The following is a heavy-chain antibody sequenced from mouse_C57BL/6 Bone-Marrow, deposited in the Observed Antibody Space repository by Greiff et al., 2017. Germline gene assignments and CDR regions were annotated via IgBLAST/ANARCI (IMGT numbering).Heavy chain of an antibody. V-gene: IGHV5-4*03. J-gene: IGHJ2*01. Sequence: EVNVVESGGGLVKPGGSLKLSCAASGFTFSSYAMSWVRQTPEKRLEWVATISAGGSYTYYPDNVKGRFTISRDNAKNNLYLQMSHLKSEDTAMYYCARAPDFYYFDYWGQGTTLTVSS. CDR2: ISAGGSYT. CDR3: ARAPDFYYFDY. CDR1: GFTFSSYA.